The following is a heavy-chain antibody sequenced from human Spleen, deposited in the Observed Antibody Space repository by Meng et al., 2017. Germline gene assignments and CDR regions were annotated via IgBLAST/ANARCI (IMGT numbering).Heavy chain of an antibody. CDR3: ARDTRPYGSGSYNWFDP. J-gene: IGHJ5*02. CDR1: GFTFTKYT. D-gene: IGHD3-10*01. V-gene: IGHV3-30*01. Sequence: GESLKISCAASGFTFTKYTMHWVRQAPGKGLEWVAVISYDGRVKYYADSVKGRFTISRDNSKNTLYLQMNSLRAEDTAVYYCARDTRPYGSGSYNWFDPWGQGTLVTVSS. CDR2: ISYDGRVK.